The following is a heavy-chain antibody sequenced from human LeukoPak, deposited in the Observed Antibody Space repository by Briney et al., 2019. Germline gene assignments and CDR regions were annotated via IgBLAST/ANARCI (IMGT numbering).Heavy chain of an antibody. CDR1: GFTFSSYS. V-gene: IGHV3-21*01. D-gene: IGHD3-22*01. CDR3: ARDGLYYDSSGYWCDY. CDR2: ISSSSSYI. Sequence: PGGSLRLSCAASGFTFSSYSMNWVRQAPGKGLEWVSSISSSSSYIYCADSVKGRFTISRDNAKNSLYLQMNSLRAEDTAVYYCARDGLYYDSSGYWCDYWGQGTLVTVSS. J-gene: IGHJ4*02.